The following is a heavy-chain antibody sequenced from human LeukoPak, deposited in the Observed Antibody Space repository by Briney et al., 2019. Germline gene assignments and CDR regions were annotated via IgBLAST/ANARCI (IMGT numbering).Heavy chain of an antibody. J-gene: IGHJ2*01. V-gene: IGHV3-7*05. CDR2: IKQDGGEK. Sequence: GGSLRLSCAASGFTLSDYWMSWVRQAPGKGPEWVANIKQDGGEKNYVDSVKGRFTISRDNAKNSVYLQVNSLRAEDTAVYSCARGGHWYFDLWGRGTLVTVSS. CDR1: GFTLSDYW. CDR3: ARGGHWYFDL.